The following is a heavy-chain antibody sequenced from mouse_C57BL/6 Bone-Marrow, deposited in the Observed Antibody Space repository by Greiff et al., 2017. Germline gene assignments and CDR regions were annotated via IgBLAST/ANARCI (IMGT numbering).Heavy chain of an antibody. CDR3: TNYYGSSYPCAC. D-gene: IGHD1-1*01. J-gene: IGHJ3*01. CDR2: IRNKANNHAT. Sequence: EVQLQESGGGLVQPGGSMKLSCAASGFTFSDAWMDWVRQSPEKGLEWVAEIRNKANNHATYYAESVKGRFTISRDDYKSSVYLKMNSLRAEDTGIYCCTNYYGSSYPCACWGQGTLVTVSA. V-gene: IGHV6-6*01. CDR1: GFTFSDAW.